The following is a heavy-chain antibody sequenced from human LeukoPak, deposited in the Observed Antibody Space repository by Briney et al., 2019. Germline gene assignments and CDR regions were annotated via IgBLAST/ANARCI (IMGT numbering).Heavy chain of an antibody. CDR3: ARTLNYCYGMDV. CDR1: GYTFTSYD. CDR2: MNPNSGNT. V-gene: IGHV1-8*01. Sequence: ASVKVSCKASGYTFTSYDINWVRQATGQGLGWMGWMNPNSGNTGYAQKFQGRVTMTRNTSISTAYMELSSLRSEDTAVYYCARTLNYCYGMDVWGQGTTVTVSS. J-gene: IGHJ6*02.